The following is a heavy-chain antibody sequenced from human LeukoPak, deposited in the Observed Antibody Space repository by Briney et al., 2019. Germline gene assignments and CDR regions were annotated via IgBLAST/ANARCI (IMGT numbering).Heavy chain of an antibody. Sequence: WGSLRFSCATSGFTFSSIGMHWVRQAPGKGLEGVAVISYDGSNQYYADSVKVRFTISRDNSQNTLYLQMISLRAEDTATYFCAKDLDYWGQGTLVTVSS. CDR2: ISYDGSNQ. CDR3: AKDLDY. CDR1: GFTFSSIG. V-gene: IGHV3-30*18. J-gene: IGHJ4*02.